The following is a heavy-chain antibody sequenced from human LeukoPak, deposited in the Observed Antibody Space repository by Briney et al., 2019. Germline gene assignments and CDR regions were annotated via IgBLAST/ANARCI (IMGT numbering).Heavy chain of an antibody. D-gene: IGHD1-14*01. CDR3: ARGDSTGAFDI. Sequence: PSETLSLTCTVSGDSISSYYWSWIRQPPGKGLEWIGSIYHSGSTYYNPSLKSRVTISVDTSKNQFSLKLSSVTAADTAVYYCARGDSTGAFDIWGQGTMVTVSS. J-gene: IGHJ3*02. V-gene: IGHV4-38-2*02. CDR1: GDSISSYY. CDR2: IYHSGST.